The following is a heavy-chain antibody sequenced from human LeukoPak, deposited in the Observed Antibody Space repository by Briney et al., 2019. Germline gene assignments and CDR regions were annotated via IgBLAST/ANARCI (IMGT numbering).Heavy chain of an antibody. CDR2: IYSGSTT. CDR3: ARDFPYYYYMDV. Sequence: GGSLRLSCAASGFSVNNYYMSWVRQAPKKGLEWVSAIYSGSTTYYADSVKGRFTIFRDNSKNTLYLQMTSLRAEDTAVYYCARDFPYYYYMDVWGKGTTVTISS. CDR1: GFSVNNYY. J-gene: IGHJ6*03. V-gene: IGHV3-53*01.